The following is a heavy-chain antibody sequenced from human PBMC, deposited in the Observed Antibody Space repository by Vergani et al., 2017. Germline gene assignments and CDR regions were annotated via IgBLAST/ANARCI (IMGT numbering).Heavy chain of an antibody. V-gene: IGHV3-23*04. D-gene: IGHD3-3*01. CDR2: ISGSGGST. CDR3: AKGKDVLRFLEWLFIDY. J-gene: IGHJ4*02. CDR1: GFTFSSYA. Sequence: EVQLVESGGGLVQPGGSLRLSCAASGFTFSSYAMSWVRQAPGKGLEWVSAISGSGGSTYYADSVKGRFTISRDNSKNTLYLQMNSLRAEDTAVYYCAKGKDVLRFLEWLFIDYWGQGTLVTVSS.